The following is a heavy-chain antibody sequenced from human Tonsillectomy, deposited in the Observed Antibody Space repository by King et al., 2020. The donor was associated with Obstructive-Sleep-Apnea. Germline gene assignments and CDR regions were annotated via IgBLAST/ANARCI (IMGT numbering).Heavy chain of an antibody. D-gene: IGHD3-22*01. CDR1: GGSISSSSYY. V-gene: IGHV4-39*07. CDR3: ARGGGGYSPYYFDY. CDR2: IYYSGST. J-gene: IGHJ4*02. Sequence: LQLQESGPGVVKSSETLSLTCTVSGGSISSSSYYWGWIRQPPGKGLEWIGNIYYSGSTYYNPSLKSRVTISVDTSKNQFSLKLSSVTAADTAVYYCARGGGGYSPYYFDYWGQGTLVTVSS.